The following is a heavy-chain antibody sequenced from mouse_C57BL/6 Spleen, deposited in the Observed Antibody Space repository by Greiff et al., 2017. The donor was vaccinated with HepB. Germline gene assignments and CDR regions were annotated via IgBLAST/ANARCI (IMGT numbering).Heavy chain of an antibody. CDR1: GYTFTSYW. CDR2: IHPNSGST. Sequence: VQLQQPGAELVKPGASVKLSCKASGYTFTSYWMHWVKQRPGQGLEWIGMIHPNSGSTNYNEKFKSKATLTVDKSSSTAYMQLSSLTSEDSAVYDCARSGGGPYAMDYWGQGTSVTVSS. V-gene: IGHV1-64*01. CDR3: ARSGGGPYAMDY. J-gene: IGHJ4*01. D-gene: IGHD1-1*02.